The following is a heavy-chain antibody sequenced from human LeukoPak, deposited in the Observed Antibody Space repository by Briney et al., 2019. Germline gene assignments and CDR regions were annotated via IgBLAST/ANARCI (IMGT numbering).Heavy chain of an antibody. D-gene: IGHD2-2*02. J-gene: IGHJ5*02. CDR1: GGPISSSSYY. Sequence: PSETLSPTCSVCGGPISSSSYYWGWIRQPPGKGLEWIGSIYYSGSTYYNPSLKSRVTISVDTSKNQFSLKLSSVTAADTAVYYCARGFIVVVPAAIRQEYNWFDPWGQGTLVTVSS. V-gene: IGHV4-39*01. CDR2: IYYSGST. CDR3: ARGFIVVVPAAIRQEYNWFDP.